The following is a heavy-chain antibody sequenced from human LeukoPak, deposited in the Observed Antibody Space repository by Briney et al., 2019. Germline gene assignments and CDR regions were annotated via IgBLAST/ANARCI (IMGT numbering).Heavy chain of an antibody. Sequence: GGSLRLSCAASGFTFSSYEMNWVRQAPGKGLEWVSYISSSGSTIYYADSVKGRFTISRDNSKNTLYLQMNSLRADDTALYYCARVVITTDYFDYWGQGTLVTVSS. J-gene: IGHJ4*02. CDR1: GFTFSSYE. CDR3: ARVVITTDYFDY. D-gene: IGHD3-22*01. V-gene: IGHV3-48*03. CDR2: ISSSGSTI.